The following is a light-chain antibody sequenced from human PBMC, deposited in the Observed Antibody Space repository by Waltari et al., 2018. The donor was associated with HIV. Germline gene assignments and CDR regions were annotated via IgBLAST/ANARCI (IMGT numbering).Light chain of an antibody. CDR2: GAS. Sequence: ELVFTHSPATLSLSHGERSTLSCRASQSVSSYLAWLQQKPGQAPRLLIYGASNRATGIPARFSGSGSGTDFTLTISSLEPEDFAVYYCQQRSNWPITFGQGTRLEIK. V-gene: IGKV3-11*01. CDR3: QQRSNWPIT. CDR1: QSVSSY. J-gene: IGKJ5*01.